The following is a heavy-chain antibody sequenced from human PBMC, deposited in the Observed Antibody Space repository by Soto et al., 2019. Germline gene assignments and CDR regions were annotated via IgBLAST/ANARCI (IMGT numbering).Heavy chain of an antibody. CDR1: GFTFSSYG. CDR2: IWYDGSNK. Sequence: QVQLVESGGGVVQPGRSLRLSCAASGFTFSSYGMHWVRQAPGKGLEWVAVIWYDGSNKYYADSVKGRFTISRDNSKNTLYLQMNSLRAEDTAVYYCARDRGYYGSGSYFDYWGQGTLVTVSS. CDR3: ARDRGYYGSGSYFDY. V-gene: IGHV3-33*01. J-gene: IGHJ4*02. D-gene: IGHD3-10*01.